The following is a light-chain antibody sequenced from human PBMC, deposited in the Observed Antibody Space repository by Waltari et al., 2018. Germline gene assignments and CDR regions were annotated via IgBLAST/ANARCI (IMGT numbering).Light chain of an antibody. CDR2: WAS. J-gene: IGKJ1*01. V-gene: IGKV4-1*01. Sequence: DIVMTQSPDSLAVSLGEEATIKCKSSQSILDSSNKRNYLGWYQQKPGQPPKLLIYWASTREFGVPDRFSGSGSGTDFTLTINSLQPEDVAVYYCQQYYSSPPAWTFGQGTKVEIK. CDR3: QQYYSSPPAWT. CDR1: QSILDSSNKRNY.